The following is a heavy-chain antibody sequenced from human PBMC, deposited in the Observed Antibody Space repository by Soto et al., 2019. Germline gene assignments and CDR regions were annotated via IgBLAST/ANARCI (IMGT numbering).Heavy chain of an antibody. Sequence: PSETLSLTCTVSGGSISSSSYYWGWIRQPPGKGLEWIGSIYYSGSTYYNPSLKSRVTISVDTSKNQFSLKLSSVTAADTAVYYCARRKRHLDAFDIWGQGTMVTVSS. CDR3: ARRKRHLDAFDI. V-gene: IGHV4-39*01. CDR2: IYYSGST. CDR1: GGSISSSSYY. J-gene: IGHJ3*02.